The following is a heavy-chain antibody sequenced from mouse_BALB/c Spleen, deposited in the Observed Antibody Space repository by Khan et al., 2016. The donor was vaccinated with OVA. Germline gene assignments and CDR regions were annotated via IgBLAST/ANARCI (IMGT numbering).Heavy chain of an antibody. D-gene: IGHD2-3*01. J-gene: IGHJ1*01. CDR3: ARPSYDPRDFEV. Sequence: VQLKQSGAELVKPGASVKLSCTASGFNIKDTYLHWVKQRPEQGLEWIGRIAPANGNTQYDPKFQGKATLTSDPSSNTAYLPLNSLTSEYTAVYYCARPSYDPRDFEVWGAGTTVTVSS. V-gene: IGHV14-3*02. CDR2: IAPANGNT. CDR1: GFNIKDTY.